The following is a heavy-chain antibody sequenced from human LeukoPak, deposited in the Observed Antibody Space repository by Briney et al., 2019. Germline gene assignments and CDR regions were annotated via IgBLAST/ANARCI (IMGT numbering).Heavy chain of an antibody. J-gene: IGHJ4*02. CDR2: IDWDDGK. Sequence: SGPALVKPTQTLTLTCTFSGFSLSTSAMCVSWIRQPPGKALEWLARIDWDDGKYYCTSLKIRLTISKDTSKNQVVLTMTNMDPVDTATYYCARILGPSAGDILTGSDYWGQGTLVTVSS. V-gene: IGHV2-70*11. CDR1: GFSLSTSAMC. CDR3: ARILGPSAGDILTGSDY. D-gene: IGHD3-9*01.